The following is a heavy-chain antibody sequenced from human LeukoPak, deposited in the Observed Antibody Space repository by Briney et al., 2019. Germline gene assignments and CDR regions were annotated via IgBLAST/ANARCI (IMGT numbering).Heavy chain of an antibody. CDR1: GFTFSDYY. Sequence: PGGSLRLSCAASGFTFSDYYMSWIRQAPGKGLEWVSYISSSGSTIYYADSVKGRFTISRDNAKNSLYLQMNSLRAEDTAVYYCARDADRLTMTGSFDYWGQGTLVTVSS. J-gene: IGHJ4*02. CDR3: ARDADRLTMTGSFDY. CDR2: ISSSGSTI. D-gene: IGHD3-9*01. V-gene: IGHV3-11*04.